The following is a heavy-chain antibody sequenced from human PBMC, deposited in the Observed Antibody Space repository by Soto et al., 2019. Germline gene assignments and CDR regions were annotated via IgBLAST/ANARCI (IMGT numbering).Heavy chain of an antibody. D-gene: IGHD3-3*01. Sequence: SETLSLTCTVSGGSVSSGSYYWSWIRQPPGKGLEWIGYIYCSGSTNYNPSLKSRVTISVDTSKNQFSLKLSSVTAADTAVYYCARYGNDFWSGYYTGFDPWGQGTLVTVSS. CDR2: IYCSGST. CDR1: GGSVSSGSYY. J-gene: IGHJ5*02. CDR3: ARYGNDFWSGYYTGFDP. V-gene: IGHV4-61*01.